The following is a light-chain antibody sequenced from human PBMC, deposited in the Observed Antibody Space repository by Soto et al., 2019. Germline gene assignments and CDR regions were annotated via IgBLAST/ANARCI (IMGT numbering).Light chain of an antibody. CDR3: QQRSNWPPIT. V-gene: IGKV3-11*01. Sequence: DIVLAQSPATLSVSPGERATLSCRASQSVSSYLAWYQQKPGQAHRLLIYDASNRATGIPARFSGSGSGTDFTLTISSLEPEDFAVYYCQQRSNWPPITFGEGKRREI. CDR1: QSVSSY. J-gene: IGKJ5*01. CDR2: DAS.